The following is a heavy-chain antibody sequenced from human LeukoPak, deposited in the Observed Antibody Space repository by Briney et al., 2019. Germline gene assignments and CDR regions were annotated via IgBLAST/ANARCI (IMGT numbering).Heavy chain of an antibody. CDR3: ARVRNEYDYVWGSYRRNPSFDY. V-gene: IGHV3-7*01. CDR1: GFTFITYW. CDR2: IKQDGSEK. D-gene: IGHD3-16*02. J-gene: IGHJ4*02. Sequence: GGSLRLSCAASGFTFITYWMTWVRQAPGKGLEWVANIKQDGSEKYYVDSVKGRFTISRDNAKNSVYLQMNSLRAEDTAMYYCARVRNEYDYVWGSYRRNPSFDYWGQGTLVTVSS.